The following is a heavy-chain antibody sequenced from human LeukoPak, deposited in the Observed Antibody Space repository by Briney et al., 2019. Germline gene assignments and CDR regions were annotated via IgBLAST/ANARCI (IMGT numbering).Heavy chain of an antibody. CDR1: GGSFSGYY. V-gene: IGHV4-34*01. J-gene: IGHJ4*02. Sequence: SETLSLTCAVYGGSFSGYYWSWIRQPPGKGLEWIGEINHSGSTNYNPSLKSRVTISVDTSKNQFSLKLSSVTAADTAVYYCARGGPYSSSWYSPGSDFDYWGQGTLVTVSS. CDR3: ARGGPYSSSWYSPGSDFDY. D-gene: IGHD6-13*01. CDR2: INHSGST.